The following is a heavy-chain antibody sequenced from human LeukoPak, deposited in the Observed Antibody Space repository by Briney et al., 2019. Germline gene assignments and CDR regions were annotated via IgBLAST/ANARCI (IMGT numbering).Heavy chain of an antibody. Sequence: PGRSLRLSCAASGFTFSSYGMHWVRQAPGKGLEWVAVIWYDGSNKYYADSVKGRFTISRDNSKNTLYLQMNSLRAEDTAVYYCASPTYYYDSSGYYYARAEYFQHWGQGTLVTVSS. CDR1: GFTFSSYG. CDR2: IWYDGSNK. CDR3: ASPTYYYDSSGYYYARAEYFQH. J-gene: IGHJ1*01. D-gene: IGHD3-22*01. V-gene: IGHV3-33*01.